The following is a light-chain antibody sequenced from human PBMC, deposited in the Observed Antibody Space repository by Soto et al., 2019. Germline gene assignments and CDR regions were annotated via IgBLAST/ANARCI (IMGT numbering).Light chain of an antibody. CDR3: SAYTARRPLV. V-gene: IGLV2-14*01. CDR1: MRDVGAYNL. J-gene: IGLJ3*02. Sequence: QSALTQPASVSGSAGQSITISCSGNMRDVGAYNLVSWYQQHPGTAPKLIIYEVRNRPSGISSRFSGSRSGNTASLTISGLQSEAEGDYYWSAYTARRPLVFGGGTKLTVL. CDR2: EVR.